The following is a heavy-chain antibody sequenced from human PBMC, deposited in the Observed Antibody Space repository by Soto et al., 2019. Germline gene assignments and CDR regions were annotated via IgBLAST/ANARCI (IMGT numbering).Heavy chain of an antibody. CDR2: IIPIFGTA. CDR1: GGTFSSYA. D-gene: IGHD2-2*01. CDR3: AREDVVVLQRSDPSAFSVFDI. V-gene: IGHV1-69*13. J-gene: IGHJ3*02. Sequence: SVKVSSKASGGTFSSYAISWVRQAPGQGREWMGGIIPIFGTANYAQKFQGRVTITADESTSTAYMELSSLRSEDTAVYYCAREDVVVLQRSDPSAFSVFDICGQRTIV.